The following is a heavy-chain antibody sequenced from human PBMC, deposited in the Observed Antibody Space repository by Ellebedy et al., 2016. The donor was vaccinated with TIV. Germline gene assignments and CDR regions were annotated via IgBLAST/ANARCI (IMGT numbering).Heavy chain of an antibody. J-gene: IGHJ4*02. CDR3: AREGAARKIDY. D-gene: IGHD6-6*01. CDR2: IYYSGST. CDR1: GGSISSSSYY. V-gene: IGHV4-39*02. Sequence: MPSETLSLTCTVSGGSISSSSYYWGWIRQPPGKGLEWIGSIYYSGSTYYHPSLKSRVTISVDTSKNQFSLKLSSVTAADTAVYYCAREGAARKIDYWGQGTLVTVSS.